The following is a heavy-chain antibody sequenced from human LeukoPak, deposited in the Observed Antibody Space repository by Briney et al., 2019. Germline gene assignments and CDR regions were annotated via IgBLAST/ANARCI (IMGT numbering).Heavy chain of an antibody. CDR3: ARGTEAAGFYFDY. CDR2: IYYSGST. Sequence: SETLSLTCTVSGGSISSYYWTWIRQPPGKGLEWIGYIYYSGSTNYNPSLKSRLTISLDTSENQFSLKLNSVTAADTAVYYCARGTEAAGFYFDYWGQGTLVTVSS. CDR1: GGSISSYY. D-gene: IGHD6-13*01. J-gene: IGHJ4*02. V-gene: IGHV4-59*01.